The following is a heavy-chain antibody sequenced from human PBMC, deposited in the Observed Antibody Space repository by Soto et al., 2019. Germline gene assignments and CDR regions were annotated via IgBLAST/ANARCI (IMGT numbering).Heavy chain of an antibody. D-gene: IGHD2-2*01. CDR3: AKAQYARIHYYGMDV. Sequence: EVQLLESGGGLVQPGGSLRLSCAASGFTFSSYAMSWVRQAPGKGLEWVSAISGSGGSTYYADSVKGRFTISRDNSKNTLYLQMNSLRAEDTAVYYWAKAQYARIHYYGMDVWGQGTTVTVSS. CDR1: GFTFSSYA. J-gene: IGHJ6*02. V-gene: IGHV3-23*01. CDR2: ISGSGGST.